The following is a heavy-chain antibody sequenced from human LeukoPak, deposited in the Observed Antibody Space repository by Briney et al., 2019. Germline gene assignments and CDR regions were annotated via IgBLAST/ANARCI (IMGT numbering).Heavy chain of an antibody. CDR2: IYYSGST. V-gene: IGHV4-39*01. D-gene: IGHD3-3*01. CDR1: GGSISSSSYY. CDR3: ARQGSLDGAVPELPSVLRCFHSSPGYNWFDP. J-gene: IGHJ5*02. Sequence: SETLSLTCTVSGGSISSSSYYWGWIRQPPGKGLEWIGSIYYSGSTYYNPSLKSRVTISVDTSKNQFSLKLSSVTAADTAVYYCARQGSLDGAVPELPSVLRCFHSSPGYNWFDPWGQGTLVTVSS.